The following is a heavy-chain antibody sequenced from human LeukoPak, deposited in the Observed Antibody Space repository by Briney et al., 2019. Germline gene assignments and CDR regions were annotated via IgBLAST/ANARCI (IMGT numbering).Heavy chain of an antibody. CDR1: DDSMNNYY. CDR3: TRGSIAYYYMDV. D-gene: IGHD3-22*01. CDR2: IYYSGST. V-gene: IGHV4-59*01. J-gene: IGHJ6*03. Sequence: PSETLSLTCSVSDDSMNNYYWSWIRQPPGKGLEWIGNIYYSGSTNYNPSLKSRVTISVDTSKNQFSLKLSSVTAADTAVYYCTRGSIAYYYMDVWGKGTTVTISS.